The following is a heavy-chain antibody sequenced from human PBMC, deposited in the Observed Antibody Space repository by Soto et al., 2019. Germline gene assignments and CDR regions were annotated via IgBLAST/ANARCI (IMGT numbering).Heavy chain of an antibody. CDR3: PRGNYDFLTGYYIEYFDY. J-gene: IGHJ4*02. D-gene: IGHD3-9*01. Sequence: VKLQESGPVLVKPSETLSLTCTGSGGSISSYYWSWIRQPPGKGLEWIGNIYYSGSTNYNPSLSSRVTISVDTSKNQFSLKLISVTAADTAVYYCPRGNYDFLTGYYIEYFDYWGQGTLVTVSS. CDR1: GGSISSYY. V-gene: IGHV4-59*01. CDR2: IYYSGST.